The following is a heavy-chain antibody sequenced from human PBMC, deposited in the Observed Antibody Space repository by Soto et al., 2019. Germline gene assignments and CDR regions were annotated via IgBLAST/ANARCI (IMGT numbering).Heavy chain of an antibody. CDR2: IYYSGST. Sequence: PSETLSLTCTVSGGSISSSSYYWGWIRQPPGKGLEWIGSIYYSGSTYYNPSLKSRVTISVDTSKNQFSLKLSSVTAADTAVYYCARRDYDILTGSPPREFDYWGQGTLVTVSS. CDR3: ARRDYDILTGSPPREFDY. D-gene: IGHD3-9*01. V-gene: IGHV4-39*01. CDR1: GGSISSSSYY. J-gene: IGHJ4*02.